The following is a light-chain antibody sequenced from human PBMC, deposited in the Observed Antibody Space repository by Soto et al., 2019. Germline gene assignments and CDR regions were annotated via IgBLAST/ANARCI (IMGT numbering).Light chain of an antibody. J-gene: IGKJ5*01. CDR1: QSVSSN. CDR2: GAS. CDR3: QQYSTSPT. Sequence: EIVMTQSPATLSVSPGERATFSCRASQSVSSNLAWYQQKPGQAPRLLIYGASSRATGIPDRFSGSGSGTDFTLTISRLEPEDFAVYYCQQYSTSPTFGEGTRLEI. V-gene: IGKV3-20*01.